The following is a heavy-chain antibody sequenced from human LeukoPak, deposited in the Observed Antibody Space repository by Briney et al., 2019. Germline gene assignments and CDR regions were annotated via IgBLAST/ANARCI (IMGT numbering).Heavy chain of an antibody. J-gene: IGHJ4*02. Sequence: GESLKISCKGSGYSFPSYWIGWVRQMPGKGLEWMGIIYPGDSDTRYSPSFQGQVTISADKSISTAYLQWSSLKASDTAMYYCAGTTTFGGVIVEPPDYWGQGTLVTVSS. CDR3: AGTTTFGGVIVEPPDY. CDR1: GYSFPSYW. V-gene: IGHV5-51*01. D-gene: IGHD3-16*02. CDR2: IYPGDSDT.